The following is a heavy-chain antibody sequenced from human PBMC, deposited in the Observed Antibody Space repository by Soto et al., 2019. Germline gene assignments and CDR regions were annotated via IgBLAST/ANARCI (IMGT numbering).Heavy chain of an antibody. V-gene: IGHV1-69*19. CDR2: ISPMFGAA. D-gene: IGHD3-10*01. J-gene: IGHJ4*02. Sequence: QVQLVQSGAEMKKPGSSVKVSCQSSGGTFNTYAMNWVRQAPGQGPEWMGDISPMFGAANYAPKFQGRVTITADESTGTSYRQVSSLTSEDTALYFCAREVQVHTPAFVYWGQGTLVTVSS. CDR3: AREVQVHTPAFVY. CDR1: GGTFNTYA.